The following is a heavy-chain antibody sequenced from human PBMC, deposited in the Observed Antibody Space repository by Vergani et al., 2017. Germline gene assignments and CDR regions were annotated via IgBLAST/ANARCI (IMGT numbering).Heavy chain of an antibody. J-gene: IGHJ6*02. D-gene: IGHD6-13*01. CDR2: IKSKTDGGTT. V-gene: IGHV3-15*01. CDR3: TTDTPDTYSSSWLAYYYYGMDV. CDR1: GFTFSNAW. Sequence: EVQLVESGGGLVKPGGSLRLSCAASGFTFSNAWMSWVRQAPGKGLEWVGRIKSKTDGGTTDYAAPVKGRFTISRDDSKNTLYLQMNSLKTEDTAVYYCTTDTPDTYSSSWLAYYYYGMDVWSQGTTVTVSS.